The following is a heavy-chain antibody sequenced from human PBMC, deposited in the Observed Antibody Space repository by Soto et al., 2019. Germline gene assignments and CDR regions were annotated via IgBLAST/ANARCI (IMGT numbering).Heavy chain of an antibody. D-gene: IGHD1-26*01. J-gene: IGHJ4*02. CDR2: ITYDGNNK. CDR1: GFTFSRYP. V-gene: IGHV3-30-3*01. Sequence: QVQLVESGGGVVQPGRSLRLSCAASGFTFSRYPMYWVRQAPGKGLEWVAVITYDGNNKYYADSVKGRFTISRDNAKNMLSLQMNNLRPEDTAVYYCAKGVGSYYFDYWGQGTLVTVSS. CDR3: AKGVGSYYFDY.